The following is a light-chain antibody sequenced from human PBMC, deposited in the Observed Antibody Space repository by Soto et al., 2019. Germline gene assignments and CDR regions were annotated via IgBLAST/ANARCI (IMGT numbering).Light chain of an antibody. CDR3: QQTYTTPEIT. V-gene: IGKV1-8*01. Sequence: AIRMTPSPSSFSASTGDRVPITIRASQGISSYLAWYQQKPGKAPNLLMYGASYLKSGVPTRFSGSGSGTDFTLTISSLQPEDFAIYYCQQTYTTPEITFGQGTRLEI. CDR1: QGISSY. CDR2: GAS. J-gene: IGKJ5*01.